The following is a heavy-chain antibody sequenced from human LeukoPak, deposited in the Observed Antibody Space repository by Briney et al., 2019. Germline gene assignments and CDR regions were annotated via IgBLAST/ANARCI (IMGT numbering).Heavy chain of an antibody. CDR3: ARLGEGYSGYDFLDY. CDR2: IYYSGST. Sequence: SETLSLTCTVSGGSISSYYWSWIRQPPGKGLEWIGYIYYSGSTNYNPSLKSRVTISVDTSKNQFSLKLSSVTAADTAVYYCARLGEGYSGYDFLDYWGQGTLVTVSS. D-gene: IGHD5-12*01. CDR1: GGSISSYY. J-gene: IGHJ4*02. V-gene: IGHV4-59*08.